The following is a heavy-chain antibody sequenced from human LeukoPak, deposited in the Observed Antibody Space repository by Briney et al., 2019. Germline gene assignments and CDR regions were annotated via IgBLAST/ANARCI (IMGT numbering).Heavy chain of an antibody. Sequence: GGSLRLSCTASGFTFDDYAMHWVRQAPGKGLEWVSGISWNSGSIGYADSVKGRFTISRDNAKNSLYLQMNSLRAEDMALYYCAKDFRRYSSSSAAFDIWGQGTMVTVSS. CDR1: GFTFDDYA. CDR3: AKDFRRYSSSSAAFDI. CDR2: ISWNSGSI. V-gene: IGHV3-9*03. D-gene: IGHD6-6*01. J-gene: IGHJ3*02.